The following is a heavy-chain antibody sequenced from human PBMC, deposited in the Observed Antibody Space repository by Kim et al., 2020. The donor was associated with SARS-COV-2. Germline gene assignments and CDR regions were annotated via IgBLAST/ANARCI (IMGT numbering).Heavy chain of an antibody. Sequence: ASVKVSCKVSGYTLTELSMHWVRQAPGKGLEWMGGFDPEDGETIYAQKFQGRVTMTEDTSTDTAYMELSSLRSEDTAVYYCATVPGYSSGGAFDIWGQGTMVTVSS. V-gene: IGHV1-24*01. J-gene: IGHJ3*02. CDR2: FDPEDGET. CDR3: ATVPGYSSGGAFDI. CDR1: GYTLTELS. D-gene: IGHD6-19*01.